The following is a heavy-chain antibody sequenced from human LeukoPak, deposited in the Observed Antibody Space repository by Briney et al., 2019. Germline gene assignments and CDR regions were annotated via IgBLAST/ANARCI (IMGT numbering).Heavy chain of an antibody. CDR2: IYYSGST. D-gene: IGHD3/OR15-3a*01. J-gene: IGHJ4*02. Sequence: TPSETLSLTCAVYGGSFSGYYWSWIRQPPGKGLEWIGYIYYSGSTNYNPSLKSRVTISVDTSKNQFSLKLSSVTAADTAVYYCARVGLGLDYWGQGTLVTVSS. CDR3: ARVGLGLDY. CDR1: GGSFSGYY. V-gene: IGHV4-59*01.